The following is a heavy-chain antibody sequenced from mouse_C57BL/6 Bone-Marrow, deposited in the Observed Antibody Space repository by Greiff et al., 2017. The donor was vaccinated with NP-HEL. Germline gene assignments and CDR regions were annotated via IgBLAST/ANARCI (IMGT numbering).Heavy chain of an antibody. V-gene: IGHV1-15*01. CDR3: TRSWYYGSYLFDY. CDR2: IDPETGGT. J-gene: IGHJ2*01. CDR1: GYTFTDYE. D-gene: IGHD1-1*01. Sequence: VQLQQSGAELVRPGASVTLSCKASGYTFTDYEMHWVKQTPVHGLEWIGAIDPETGGTAYNQKFKGKAILTADKSSSTAYMELRSLTSEDSAVYYCTRSWYYGSYLFDYWGQGTTLTVSS.